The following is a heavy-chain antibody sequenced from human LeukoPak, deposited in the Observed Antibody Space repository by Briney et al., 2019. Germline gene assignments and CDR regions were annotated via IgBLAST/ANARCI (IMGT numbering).Heavy chain of an antibody. J-gene: IGHJ3*02. CDR3: ARAHPPMIVVVITTFGAFDI. CDR2: ISGSGGST. V-gene: IGHV3-23*01. D-gene: IGHD3-22*01. Sequence: QSGGSLRLSCAASGFTFSSYAMSWVRQAPGKGLEWVSAISGSGGSTYYADSVKGRFTISRDNSKNTLYLQMNSLRAEDTAVYYCARAHPPMIVVVITTFGAFDIWGQGTMVTVSS. CDR1: GFTFSSYA.